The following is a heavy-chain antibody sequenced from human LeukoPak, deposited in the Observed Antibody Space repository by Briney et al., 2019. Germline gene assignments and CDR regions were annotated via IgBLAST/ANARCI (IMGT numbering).Heavy chain of an antibody. CDR3: ARHRRHYSRSIFAWFDP. Sequence: PGGSLRLSCAASGFIFSGQWMSWVRQPPGKGLEWIGEINHSGSTNYNPSLKSRVTISVDTSKNQFSLKLSSVTAADTAVYYCARHRRHYSRSIFAWFDPWGQGTLVTVSS. V-gene: IGHV4-34*01. CDR1: GFIFSGQW. D-gene: IGHD3-10*01. J-gene: IGHJ5*02. CDR2: INHSGST.